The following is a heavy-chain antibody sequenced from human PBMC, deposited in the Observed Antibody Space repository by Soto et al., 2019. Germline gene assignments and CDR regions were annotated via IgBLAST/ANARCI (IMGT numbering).Heavy chain of an antibody. V-gene: IGHV3-30*18. D-gene: IGHD2-21*01. CDR3: AKDSIVVVTAF. Sequence: ATSKGLEWVAVISYDGSNKYYADSVKGRFTISRDNSKNTLYLQMNSLRAEDTAVYYCAKDSIVVVTAF. J-gene: IGHJ3*01. CDR2: ISYDGSNK.